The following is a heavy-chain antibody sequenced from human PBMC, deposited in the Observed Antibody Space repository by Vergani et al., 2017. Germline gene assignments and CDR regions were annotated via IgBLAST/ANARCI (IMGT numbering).Heavy chain of an antibody. V-gene: IGHV3-23*04. CDR1: GFTFSSYA. CDR3: AKGYYYDSSGYYLYYFDY. D-gene: IGHD3-22*01. Sequence: LVESGGGLVQPGGSLRLSCAASGFTFSSYAMSWVRQAPGKGLEWVSAISGSGGSTYYADSVKGRFTISRDNSKNTLYLQMNSLRAEDTAVYYCAKGYYYDSSGYYLYYFDYWGQGTLVTVSS. J-gene: IGHJ4*02. CDR2: ISGSGGST.